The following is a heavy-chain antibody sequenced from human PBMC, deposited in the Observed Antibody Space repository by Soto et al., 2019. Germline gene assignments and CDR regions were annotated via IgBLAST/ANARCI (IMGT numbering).Heavy chain of an antibody. Sequence: QVQLQESGPGLVKPSETLSLTCTVSGGSISSYYWSWIRQPAGKGLEWIGRIYTSGSTNYNPSLKSRVTMSVDTSKNQFSLKLSSVTAADTAVYYCARSRLPIAVAADDAFDIWGQGTMVTVSS. CDR2: IYTSGST. J-gene: IGHJ3*02. D-gene: IGHD6-19*01. V-gene: IGHV4-4*07. CDR1: GGSISSYY. CDR3: ARSRLPIAVAADDAFDI.